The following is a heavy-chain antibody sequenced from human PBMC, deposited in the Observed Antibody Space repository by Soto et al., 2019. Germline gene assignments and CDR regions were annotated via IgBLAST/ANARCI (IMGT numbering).Heavy chain of an antibody. V-gene: IGHV4-39*01. CDR3: ARLHYYDSSGYYSRLKGIDY. CDR2: IYYSGSI. D-gene: IGHD3-22*01. J-gene: IGHJ4*02. CDR1: GGSISSSSYY. Sequence: SETLSLTCTVSGGSISSSSYYWGWIRQPPGKGLEWIGSIYYSGSIYYNPSLKSRVTISVDTSKNQFSLKLSSVTAADTAVYYCARLHYYDSSGYYSRLKGIDYWGQGTLVTVSS.